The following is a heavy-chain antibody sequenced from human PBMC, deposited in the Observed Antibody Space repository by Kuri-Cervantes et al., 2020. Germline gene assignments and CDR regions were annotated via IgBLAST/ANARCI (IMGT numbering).Heavy chain of an antibody. Sequence: SETLSLTCSASGGSVRSGSYQCSWIRQPPGKGLEWIGYIYYTGSINYNPSLKSRVTISIDTSKNQFSLELRSMAVADTAVYFCVGAGLRYSDWPHWGLGALVTVSS. D-gene: IGHD3-9*01. J-gene: IGHJ4*02. CDR1: GGSVRSGSYQ. CDR3: VGAGLRYSDWPH. V-gene: IGHV4-61*01. CDR2: IYYTGSI.